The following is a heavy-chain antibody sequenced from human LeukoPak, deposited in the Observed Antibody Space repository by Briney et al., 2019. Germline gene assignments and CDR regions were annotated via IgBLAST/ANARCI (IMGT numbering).Heavy chain of an antibody. D-gene: IGHD6-19*01. CDR1: GYTFTGYY. V-gene: IGHV1-2*02. CDR3: ARGSLVARNLDNWFDP. Sequence: ASVKVSCKASGYTFTGYYMHWVRQAPGQGLEWMGWINPNSGGTNYAQKFQGRVTMTRDTSISTAYMELSRLRSDDTAVYYCARGSLVARNLDNWFDPWRQGTLVTVSS. CDR2: INPNSGGT. J-gene: IGHJ5*02.